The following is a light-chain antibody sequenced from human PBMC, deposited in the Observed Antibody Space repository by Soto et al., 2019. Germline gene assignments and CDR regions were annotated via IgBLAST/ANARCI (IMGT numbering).Light chain of an antibody. CDR3: QQYGSFT. J-gene: IGKJ3*01. CDR2: ATA. CDR1: QSSSSTY. V-gene: IGKV3-20*01. Sequence: ELVLTQSPGTLSLSPGEGATLSCRASQSSSSTYLAWYQQQPGQAPRLLMYATATRATGIPDRFSGSGSRTDFTVTISRLEPDDLAVYYGQQYGSFTFGPGNKVDF.